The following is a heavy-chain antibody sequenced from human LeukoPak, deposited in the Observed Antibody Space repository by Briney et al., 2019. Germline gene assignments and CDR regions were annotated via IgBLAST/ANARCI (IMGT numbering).Heavy chain of an antibody. J-gene: IGHJ4*02. CDR3: ARLLGELRYDILIGHFDY. V-gene: IGHV5-51*01. Sequence: GESLKISCKASGYSFNNYWIGWVRQMPGKGLEWVGIIYPGDSDTRYSPSFQGQVTISADKSISTAYLQWSSLKASDTAMYYCARLLGELRYDILIGHFDYWGQGTLVTVSS. CDR2: IYPGDSDT. D-gene: IGHD3-9*01. CDR1: GYSFNNYW.